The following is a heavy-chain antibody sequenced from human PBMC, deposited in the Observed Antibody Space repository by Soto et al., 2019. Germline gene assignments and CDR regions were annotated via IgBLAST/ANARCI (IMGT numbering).Heavy chain of an antibody. D-gene: IGHD6-19*01. CDR2: IIPIFGTA. CDR1: GGTFSSYA. V-gene: IGHV1-69*01. CDR3: ANAVAGTMGAYYYGMDV. Sequence: QVQLVQSGAEVKKPGSSVKVSCKASGGTFSSYAISWVRQAPGQGLEWMGGIIPIFGTANYAQKFQGRVTITADESTSTAYMELSSLRSEDTAVYYCANAVAGTMGAYYYGMDVCGQGTTVTVSS. J-gene: IGHJ6*02.